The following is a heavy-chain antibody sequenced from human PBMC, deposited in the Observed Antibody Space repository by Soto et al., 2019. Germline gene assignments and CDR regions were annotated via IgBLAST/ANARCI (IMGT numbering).Heavy chain of an antibody. CDR3: ASVGLDRSSWSLDWFEH. CDR2: IKDSGGST. CDR1: GYTFTSYY. J-gene: IGHJ5*02. V-gene: IGHV1-46*01. Sequence: QVQLVQSWAEGKKPGASVKVSCKASGYTFTSYYMHWVRQAPGQGLEWMGIIKDSGGSTSYAQKYKGRVNMTRDTYTRTVYKEVSSLSSEDTAGYYCASVGLDRSSWSLDWFEHWGHGILVTVYS. D-gene: IGHD6-13*01.